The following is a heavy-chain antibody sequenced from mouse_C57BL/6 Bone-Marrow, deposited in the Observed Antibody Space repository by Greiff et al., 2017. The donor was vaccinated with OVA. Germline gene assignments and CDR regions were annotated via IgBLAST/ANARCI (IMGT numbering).Heavy chain of an antibody. CDR2: INPNYGTT. CDR3: ARYGSYYFAY. D-gene: IGHD2-3*01. Sequence: EVQLQQSGPELVKPGASVKISCKASGYSFTDYNMNWVKQSHGKSLEWIGVINPNYGTTSYNQKFKGKATLTVDQSSSTAYMQLNCLASANSAVYNCARYGSYYFAYWGQGTLVTVSA. J-gene: IGHJ3*01. CDR1: GYSFTDYN. V-gene: IGHV1-39*01.